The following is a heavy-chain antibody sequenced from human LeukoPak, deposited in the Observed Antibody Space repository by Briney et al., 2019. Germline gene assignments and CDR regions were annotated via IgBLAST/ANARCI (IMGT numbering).Heavy chain of an antibody. D-gene: IGHD3-22*01. CDR2: IKQDGSEK. Sequence: GGSLRLSCAASGFSFSRYWMSWVRQAPGKGLEWVSNIKQDGSEKNYVESVKGRFTISRDNAKNSLYLQTNSLRAEDTAVYYCARDGGGSSGYYWGLGYWGQGTLVTVSS. CDR1: GFSFSRYW. CDR3: ARDGGGSSGYYWGLGY. J-gene: IGHJ4*02. V-gene: IGHV3-7*01.